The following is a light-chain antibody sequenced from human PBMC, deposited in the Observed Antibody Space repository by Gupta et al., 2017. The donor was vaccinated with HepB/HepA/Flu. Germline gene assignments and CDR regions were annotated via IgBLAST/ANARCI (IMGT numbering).Light chain of an antibody. Sequence: IVLTQSAGTLTLSPVERATLSCRSSQSVSSSYLAWYQQRPGQAPRLLIYGASRRATGSSDRFSGSGSGTDFTLTISRLEPEDFAVYYCQQYGSSPWTFGQGTKVESK. V-gene: IGKV3-20*01. CDR1: QSVSSSY. CDR3: QQYGSSPWT. CDR2: GAS. J-gene: IGKJ1*01.